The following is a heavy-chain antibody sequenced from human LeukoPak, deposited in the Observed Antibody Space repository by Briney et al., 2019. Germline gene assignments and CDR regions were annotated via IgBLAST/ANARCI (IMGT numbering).Heavy chain of an antibody. Sequence: PGGSLRLSCAASGFTFSSYAMSWVRQAPGKGLEWVSAISGSGGSTYYADSVKGRFTISRDNSKNTLYLQINSLRAEDTAVYYCATGGIYTGDWFDPWGQGTLVTVSS. CDR3: ATGGIYTGDWFDP. J-gene: IGHJ5*02. CDR1: GFTFSSYA. CDR2: ISGSGGST. D-gene: IGHD6-13*01. V-gene: IGHV3-23*01.